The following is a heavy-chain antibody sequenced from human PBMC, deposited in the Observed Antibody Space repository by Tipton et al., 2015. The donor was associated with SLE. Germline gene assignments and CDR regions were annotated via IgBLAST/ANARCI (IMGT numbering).Heavy chain of an antibody. CDR1: GDSVSSNSAA. J-gene: IGHJ6*03. Sequence: GLVKPSQTLSLTCAISGDSVSSNSAAWNWIRQSPSRGLEWLGRTYYRSKWYNDFAVSVKSRITINPDTSKNQFSLQLNSVTPEDTAVYYCAIGGRIAALGTRYYYYMDVWGKGTTVTVPS. D-gene: IGHD6-6*01. V-gene: IGHV6-1*01. CDR3: AIGGRIAALGTRYYYYMDV. CDR2: TYYRSKWYN.